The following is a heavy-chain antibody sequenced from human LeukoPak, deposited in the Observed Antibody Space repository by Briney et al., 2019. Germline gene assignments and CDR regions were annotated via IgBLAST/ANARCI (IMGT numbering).Heavy chain of an antibody. D-gene: IGHD2-2*01. J-gene: IGHJ4*02. CDR3: ARDESPYPHAPDY. CDR1: GFTFSKFW. CDR2: IWYDGSNK. V-gene: IGHV3-33*07. Sequence: PGGFLRLSCAASGFTFSKFWMTWVRQAPGKGLEWVAVIWYDGSNKYYADSVKGRFTISRDNSKNTLYLQMNSLRAEDTAVYYCARDESPYPHAPDYWGQGTLVTVSS.